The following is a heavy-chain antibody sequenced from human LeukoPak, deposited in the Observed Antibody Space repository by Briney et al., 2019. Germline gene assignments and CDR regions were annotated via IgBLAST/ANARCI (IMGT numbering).Heavy chain of an antibody. CDR3: AREDNGYYPDYYMDV. D-gene: IGHD5-12*01. CDR2: ISAYNGNT. CDR1: GYTFTSYG. J-gene: IGHJ6*03. Sequence: ASVKVSCKASGYTFTSYGISWVRQAPGQGLEWMGWISAYNGNTNYAQKLQGRVTMTTDTSTSTAYMELRSLRSDDTAVCYCAREDNGYYPDYYMDVWGKGTTVTVSS. V-gene: IGHV1-18*01.